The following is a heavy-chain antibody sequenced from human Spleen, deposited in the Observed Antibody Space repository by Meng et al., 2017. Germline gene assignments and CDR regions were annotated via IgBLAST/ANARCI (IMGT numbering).Heavy chain of an antibody. J-gene: IGHJ4*02. D-gene: IGHD6-13*01. CDR3: ARDRGGLPAGTFDY. Sequence: ASVKVSCKASGYTFTSYAMHWVRQAPGQRLEWMGWINAGNGNTKYSQKFQGRVTITRDTSASTAYMELRSLTSGDTALYYCARDRGGLPAGTFDYWGQG. CDR1: GYTFTSYA. CDR2: INAGNGNT. V-gene: IGHV1-3*01.